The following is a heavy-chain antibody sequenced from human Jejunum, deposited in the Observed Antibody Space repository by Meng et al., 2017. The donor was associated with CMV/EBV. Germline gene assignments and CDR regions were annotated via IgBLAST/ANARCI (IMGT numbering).Heavy chain of an antibody. CDR3: ARCRGSYYVDYFDH. CDR2: ITRDGSIT. CDR1: GFNFADYS. Sequence: SGFNFADYSMLWVRQASGEGLEWVALITRDGSITFYADSVKGRFTISRDNSRNSLYLQMNSLRVEDTAFYYCARCRGSYYVDYFDHWGQATLVTVSS. V-gene: IGHV3-43*01. J-gene: IGHJ4*02. D-gene: IGHD1-26*01.